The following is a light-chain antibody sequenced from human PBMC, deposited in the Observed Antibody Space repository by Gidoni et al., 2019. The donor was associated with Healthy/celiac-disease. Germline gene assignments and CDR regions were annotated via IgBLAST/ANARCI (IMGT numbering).Light chain of an antibody. CDR2: AAS. V-gene: IGKV1-39*01. CDR3: QQSYSTLT. CDR1: QSISSY. Sequence: DIQMTPSPSSLAASVGDRVTITCRAGQSISSYLKWYRQKPGKAPEVLIYAASSLQSGVPSRCSGSGAGTDFTLTISSLQPEDFATYYCQQSYSTLTFGPGTKVDIK. J-gene: IGKJ3*01.